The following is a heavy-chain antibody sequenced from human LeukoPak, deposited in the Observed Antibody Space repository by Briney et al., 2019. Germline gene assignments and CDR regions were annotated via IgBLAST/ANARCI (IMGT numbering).Heavy chain of an antibody. J-gene: IGHJ3*02. V-gene: IGHV3-21*01. D-gene: IGHD6-19*01. Sequence: PGGSLRLACAASGFTFSSYSMNWVRQAPGKGLEWVSSISSSSSYIYYADSVKGRFTISGDNAKNSLYLQMNSLRAEDTAVYYCAREEASGWYPNDAFDIWGQGTMVTVSS. CDR3: AREEASGWYPNDAFDI. CDR1: GFTFSSYS. CDR2: ISSSSSYI.